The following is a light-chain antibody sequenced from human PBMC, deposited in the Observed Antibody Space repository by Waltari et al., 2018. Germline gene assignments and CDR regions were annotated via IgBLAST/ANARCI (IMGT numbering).Light chain of an antibody. V-gene: IGKV3-11*01. CDR3: QQRYNWPAT. CDR2: DAS. Sequence: VLTQSPATLSLSPGERATLSCRASQGISSYLAWYQHKPGQPPSLHIYDASNRATGIPARFSGSGSGTDFTLTISSLEPEDFAVYYCQQRYNWPATFGPGTKVAIK. CDR1: QGISSY. J-gene: IGKJ3*01.